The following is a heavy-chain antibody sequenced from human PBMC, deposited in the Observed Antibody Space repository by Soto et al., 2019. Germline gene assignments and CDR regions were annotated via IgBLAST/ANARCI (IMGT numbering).Heavy chain of an antibody. CDR3: ATTRGIAVGGSFDH. CDR1: GASISSRSSY. CDR2: FYSGST. J-gene: IGHJ5*02. V-gene: IGHV4-39*01. Sequence: SETLSLTCIVSGASISSRSSYWGWIRQPPGKGLEWVGTFYSGSTYDNPSLKSRVTISVDTSKNQFSLKLSSVAAEDTAIYYCATTRGIAVGGSFDHWGQGTLVTVSS. D-gene: IGHD6-13*01.